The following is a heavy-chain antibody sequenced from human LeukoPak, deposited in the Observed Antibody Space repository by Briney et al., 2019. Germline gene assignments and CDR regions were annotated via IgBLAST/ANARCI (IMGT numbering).Heavy chain of an antibody. J-gene: IGHJ4*02. Sequence: ASVKVSCKASGYTFTSYAMNWVRQAPGQGLEWMGWINTNTGNPTYAQGFTGRVVFSLDTSVSTAYLQISSLKAEDTAVYYWARGRSSVVVTAPLFDYWGQGTLVTVSS. CDR3: ARGRSSVVVTAPLFDY. V-gene: IGHV7-4-1*02. CDR2: INTNTGNP. CDR1: GYTFTSYA. D-gene: IGHD2-21*02.